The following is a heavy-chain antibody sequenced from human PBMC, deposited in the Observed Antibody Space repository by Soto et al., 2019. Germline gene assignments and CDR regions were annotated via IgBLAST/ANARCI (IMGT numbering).Heavy chain of an antibody. J-gene: IGHJ6*02. CDR2: IFHSGGT. CDR3: ATRTYYGDRCMDV. V-gene: IGHV4-4*02. CDR1: GGSITITNW. D-gene: IGHD4-17*01. Sequence: QVHLQESGPGLVKPSGTLSLTCAVSGGSITITNWWNWVRQPPGKGLEWIGEIFHSGGTNYNPSLKSRVTTSVDKSKNQFSLNLSSVTAADTAMYYCATRTYYGDRCMDVWGQGTTVTVSS.